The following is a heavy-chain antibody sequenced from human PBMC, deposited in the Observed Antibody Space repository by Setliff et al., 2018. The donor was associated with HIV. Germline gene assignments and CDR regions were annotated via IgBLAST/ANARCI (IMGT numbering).Heavy chain of an antibody. V-gene: IGHV4-59*01. CDR3: AGGNYYDASGLRAEYFHL. Sequence: PSETMSLTFTVSGASINSYFWSWIRQPPGKVPEWLGSIYYTGSTNYNTALESRITMSVDTSKNQFPLTLKSVTAADTGVYYCAGGNYYDASGLRAEYFHLWGQGTQVTVSS. CDR1: GASINSYF. D-gene: IGHD3-22*01. J-gene: IGHJ1*01. CDR2: IYYTGST.